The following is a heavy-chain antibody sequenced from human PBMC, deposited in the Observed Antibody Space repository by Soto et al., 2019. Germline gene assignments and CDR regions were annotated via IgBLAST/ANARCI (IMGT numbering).Heavy chain of an antibody. J-gene: IGHJ6*02. Sequence: QVQLVQSGAEVKKPGSSVKVSCKASGGTFSSYAISWVRQAPGQGLEWMGGIIPIFGTANYAQKFQGRVTITADESTSTDYMELSSLRSEDTAVYYCARDDIVVVVAASYYYGMDVWGQGTTVTVSS. D-gene: IGHD2-15*01. CDR2: IIPIFGTA. CDR1: GGTFSSYA. CDR3: ARDDIVVVVAASYYYGMDV. V-gene: IGHV1-69*01.